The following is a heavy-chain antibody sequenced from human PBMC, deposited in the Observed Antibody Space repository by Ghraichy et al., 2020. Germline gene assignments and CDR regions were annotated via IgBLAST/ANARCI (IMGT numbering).Heavy chain of an antibody. D-gene: IGHD1-26*01. J-gene: IGHJ4*02. V-gene: IGHV6-1*01. CDR2: TYYRSKWYN. Sequence: SQTLSLTCAISGDSVARNDAAWNWLRQSPSRGLEWLGRTYYRSKWYNDYAVSLKGRITVNPDTSKNLVSLQLNSVTPEDTAVYYCARSGNYCFDSWGQGTLVTVSS. CDR3: ARSGNYCFDS. CDR1: GDSVARNDAA.